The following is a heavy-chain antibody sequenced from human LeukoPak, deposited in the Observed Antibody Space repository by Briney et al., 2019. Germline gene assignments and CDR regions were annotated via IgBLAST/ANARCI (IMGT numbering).Heavy chain of an antibody. CDR3: ARGVGLTQGGAFDF. V-gene: IGHV4-4*09. J-gene: IGHJ4*02. D-gene: IGHD3-16*01. CDR1: GGSINSYY. Sequence: SETLSLTCTVSGGSINSYYWGWIRQPPGKGLEWIGSIYHSGSTHYKSSLKSRVTISVDTSKNQLSLKLTSVTAADTAVYYCARGVGLTQGGAFDFWGQGTLVTVSS. CDR2: IYHSGST.